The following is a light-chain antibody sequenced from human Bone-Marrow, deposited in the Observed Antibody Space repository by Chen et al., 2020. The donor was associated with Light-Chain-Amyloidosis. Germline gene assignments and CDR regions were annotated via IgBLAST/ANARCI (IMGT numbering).Light chain of an antibody. V-gene: IGLV3-21*02. Sequence: SYVLTQPSSVSVAPGQTATIACGGNNMGSTSVHWYQQTPGQAPLLGVYDDSDRPSGIPERLSGSNSGNTATLAIRMVEAGDEADYYCQVWARSSDRPVFGGGTKLTVL. CDR1: NMGSTS. CDR2: DDS. CDR3: QVWARSSDRPV. J-gene: IGLJ3*02.